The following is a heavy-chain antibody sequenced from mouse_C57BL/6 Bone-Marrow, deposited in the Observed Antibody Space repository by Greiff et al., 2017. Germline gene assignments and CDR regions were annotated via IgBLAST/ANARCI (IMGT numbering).Heavy chain of an antibody. CDR2: IYPGRGST. V-gene: IGHV1-55*01. J-gene: IGHJ3*01. Sequence: VQLQQPGAELVKPGASVKMSCTASGYTFTSYWITWVKQRPGQGLEWIGDIYPGRGSTNYNEKFKSKATLTVDTSSSTAYMQLSSLTSEDSAVYYCARGDYCGSSPWFAYWGQGTLVTVSA. CDR1: GYTFTSYW. CDR3: ARGDYCGSSPWFAY. D-gene: IGHD1-1*01.